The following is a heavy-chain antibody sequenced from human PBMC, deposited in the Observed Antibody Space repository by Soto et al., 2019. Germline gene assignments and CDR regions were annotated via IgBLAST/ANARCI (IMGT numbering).Heavy chain of an antibody. V-gene: IGHV3-23*01. D-gene: IGHD4-17*01. CDR2: ISGSGGST. CDR3: ATGKAYDYGRYYFDY. CDR1: GFTFSSYA. J-gene: IGHJ4*02. Sequence: EVQLLESGGGLVQPGGSLRLSCAASGFTFSSYAMSWVRQAPGKGLEWVSAISGSGGSTYYADSVKGRFTISRDNSKNTLYLQMNSLRAEDTAVYYCATGKAYDYGRYYFDYWGQGTLVTVSS.